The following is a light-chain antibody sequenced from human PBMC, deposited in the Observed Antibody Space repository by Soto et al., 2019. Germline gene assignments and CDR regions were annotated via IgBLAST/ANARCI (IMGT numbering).Light chain of an antibody. V-gene: IGLV2-14*03. Sequence: QSVLTQPASVSGSPGQSITISCTGTSSDVGAYNRVSWYRQHPGKAPKLMIYDVSSRPSGVSNRFSGSKSGNTAFLTISRLQAADEADYYCSSFTSTTTLDVFGNGTKVTVL. CDR2: DVS. CDR1: SSDVGAYNR. CDR3: SSFTSTTTLDV. J-gene: IGLJ1*01.